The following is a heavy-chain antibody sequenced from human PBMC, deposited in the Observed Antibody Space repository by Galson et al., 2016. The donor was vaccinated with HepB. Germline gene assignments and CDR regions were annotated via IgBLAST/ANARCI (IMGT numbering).Heavy chain of an antibody. D-gene: IGHD4-17*01. V-gene: IGHV4-59*08. CDR3: ARHPGEYGDWGVGFDI. CDR1: GASINDYY. Sequence: SETLSLTCSVSGASINDYYWSWIRQPPGKGLEWIGYIYYSGNTDYNPSLKSRLTILIDTSKRRFSLRLSSVTAADTAVYYCARHPGEYGDWGVGFDIWGQGTMVTVSS. J-gene: IGHJ3*02. CDR2: IYYSGNT.